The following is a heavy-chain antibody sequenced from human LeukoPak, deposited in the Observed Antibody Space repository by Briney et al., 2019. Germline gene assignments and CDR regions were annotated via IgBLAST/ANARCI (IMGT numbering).Heavy chain of an antibody. Sequence: GRTLSLSRAASVFTLSAYWTTWVRQAPAKEVEGVANIKQDGSEQLYLESVRGRSTISRDNAKNSLHLQMTSLRVEDTAIYDCASGSGWLIDYWGQGTLVTVSS. D-gene: IGHD6-19*01. J-gene: IGHJ4*02. CDR3: ASGSGWLIDY. CDR2: IKQDGSEQ. CDR1: VFTLSAYW. V-gene: IGHV3-7*01.